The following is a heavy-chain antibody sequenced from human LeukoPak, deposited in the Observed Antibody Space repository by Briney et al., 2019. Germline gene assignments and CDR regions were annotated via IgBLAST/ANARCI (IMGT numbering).Heavy chain of an antibody. J-gene: IGHJ6*02. V-gene: IGHV4-34*01. CDR1: GGSISSYY. CDR3: ARGPVYYCYYGMDV. Sequence: SETLSLTCTVSGGSISSYYWSWIRQPPGKGLEWIGEINHSGSTNYNPSLKSRVTISVDTSKNQFSLKLSSVTAADTAVYYCARGPVYYCYYGMDVWGQGTTVTVSS. CDR2: INHSGST.